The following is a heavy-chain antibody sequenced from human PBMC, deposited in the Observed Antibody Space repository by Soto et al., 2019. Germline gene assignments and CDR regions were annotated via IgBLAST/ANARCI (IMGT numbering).Heavy chain of an antibody. Sequence: GGSLRLSCTASGFTFTSYGMGWVRQAPGKGLQWVSTIRGDGGQTHYTDSVKGRFSISRDNSKNTVYLQMDSLRAEDTAMYFCARDVGLDSDDFFAYWGQGTLVTVSS. CDR1: GFTFTSYG. CDR2: IRGDGGQT. D-gene: IGHD3-9*01. CDR3: ARDVGLDSDDFFAY. J-gene: IGHJ4*02. V-gene: IGHV3-23*01.